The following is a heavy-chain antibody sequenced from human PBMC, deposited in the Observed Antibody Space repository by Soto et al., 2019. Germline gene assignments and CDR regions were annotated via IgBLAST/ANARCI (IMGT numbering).Heavy chain of an antibody. CDR3: ARSLARYYGSGIFYYYGMDV. V-gene: IGHV5-51*01. Sequence: GESLKISCKGSGYSFTSYWIGWVRQMPGKGLEWMGIIYPGDSDTRYSPSFQGQVTISADKSISTAYLQRSSLKASDTAMYYCARSLARYYGSGIFYYYGMDVWGQGTTVTVSS. D-gene: IGHD3-10*01. J-gene: IGHJ6*02. CDR1: GYSFTSYW. CDR2: IYPGDSDT.